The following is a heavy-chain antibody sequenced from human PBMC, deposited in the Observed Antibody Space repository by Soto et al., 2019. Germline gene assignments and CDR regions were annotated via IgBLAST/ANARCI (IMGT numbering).Heavy chain of an antibody. Sequence: GGSLRLSCAASGFTFSSYGMHWVRQAPGKGLEWVAVIWYDGSNKYYADSVKGRFTISRDNSKNTLYLQMNSLRAEDTAVYYCARRYCSGGSCYYGMDVWGQGTTVTVSS. J-gene: IGHJ6*02. CDR3: ARRYCSGGSCYYGMDV. D-gene: IGHD2-15*01. CDR2: IWYDGSNK. V-gene: IGHV3-33*01. CDR1: GFTFSSYG.